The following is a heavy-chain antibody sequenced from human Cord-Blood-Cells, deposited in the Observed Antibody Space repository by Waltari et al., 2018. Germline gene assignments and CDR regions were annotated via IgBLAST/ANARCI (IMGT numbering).Heavy chain of an antibody. J-gene: IGHJ6*03. V-gene: IGHV1-69*01. Sequence: QVQLVQSGAEVKKPGSSVKVSCKASGGTFSSYAISWVRQAPGQGLEWMGGIIPIFGTANYAQKFQGRVTITADESTSTAYMELSSLRSEDTAVYYCARGYCSSTSCYYYYYYMDVWGKGTTVTVSS. CDR1: GGTFSSYA. CDR2: IIPIFGTA. D-gene: IGHD2-2*01. CDR3: ARGYCSSTSCYYYYYYMDV.